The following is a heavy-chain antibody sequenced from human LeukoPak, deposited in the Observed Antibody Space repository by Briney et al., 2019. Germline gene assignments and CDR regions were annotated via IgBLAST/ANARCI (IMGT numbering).Heavy chain of an antibody. V-gene: IGHV3-15*01. J-gene: IGHJ5*02. D-gene: IGHD2-21*02. CDR3: TTELYCGGDCYPGA. CDR2: IQSKTDSGTT. Sequence: WIRQPPGKGLEWVGRIQSKTDSGTTDYAAPVKGRFTISRDDSKNTLYLQMNSLKTDDTAVYYCTTELYCGGDCYPGAWGQGTLVTVSS.